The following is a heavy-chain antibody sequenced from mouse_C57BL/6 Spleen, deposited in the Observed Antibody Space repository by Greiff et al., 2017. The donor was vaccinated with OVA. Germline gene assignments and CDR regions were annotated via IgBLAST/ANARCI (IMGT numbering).Heavy chain of an antibody. CDR3: ARVPYYYGSSYEYAMDY. CDR2: ISDGGSYT. D-gene: IGHD1-1*01. CDR1: GFTFSSYA. Sequence: EVKLVESGGGLVKPGGSLKLSCAASGFTFSSYAMSWVRQTPEKRLEWVATISDGGSYTYYPDNVKGRFTISRDNAKNNLYLQMSHLKSEDTAMYYCARVPYYYGSSYEYAMDYWGQGTSVTVSS. V-gene: IGHV5-4*03. J-gene: IGHJ4*01.